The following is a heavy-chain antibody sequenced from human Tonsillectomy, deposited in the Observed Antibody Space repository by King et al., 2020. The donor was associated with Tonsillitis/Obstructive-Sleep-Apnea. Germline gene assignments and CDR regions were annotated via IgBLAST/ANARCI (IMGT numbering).Heavy chain of an antibody. V-gene: IGHV4-59*01. D-gene: IGHD3-10*01. Sequence: QLQESGPGLVKSSETLSLTCTVSGGSISSFYWSWIRQPPGKGLEWIGYISDSGSTSYNPSLTSRVTILLDTSKNQFSLTVNSVTAADTAVYYCARGTWGVRDGWGQGTTVTVSS. J-gene: IGHJ6*02. CDR2: ISDSGST. CDR3: ARGTWGVRDG. CDR1: GGSISSFY.